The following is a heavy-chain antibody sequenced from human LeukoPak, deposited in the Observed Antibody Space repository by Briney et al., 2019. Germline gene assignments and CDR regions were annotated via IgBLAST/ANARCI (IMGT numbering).Heavy chain of an antibody. J-gene: IGHJ4*02. Sequence: PSETLSLTCSVSGGSISSYYWSWIRQPPGKGLEWIGYIYYSGRTNYNPSLKSRVTISVDTFKNQFSLTLSSVTAADTAVYYCARGQKYRNGYTVTELGSGYFDYWGQGTLVTVSS. D-gene: IGHD5-18*01. CDR3: ARGQKYRNGYTVTELGSGYFDY. CDR1: GGSISSYY. V-gene: IGHV4-59*01. CDR2: IYYSGRT.